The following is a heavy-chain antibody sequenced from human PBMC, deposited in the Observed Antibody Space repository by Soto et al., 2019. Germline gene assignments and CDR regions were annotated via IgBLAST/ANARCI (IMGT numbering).Heavy chain of an antibody. J-gene: IGHJ5*02. V-gene: IGHV4-34*01. Sequence: SETLSLTCAVYGGSFSGYYWSWIRQPPGKGLEWIGEINHSGSTNYNPSLKSRVTISVDTSKNQFSLKLSSVTAADTAVYYCATSTYYGFWSGYLGFDPWGQGTLVTVSS. CDR2: INHSGST. D-gene: IGHD3-3*01. CDR3: ATSTYYGFWSGYLGFDP. CDR1: GGSFSGYY.